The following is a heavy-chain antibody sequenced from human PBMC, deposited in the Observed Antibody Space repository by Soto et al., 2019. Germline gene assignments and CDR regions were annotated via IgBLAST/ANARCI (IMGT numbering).Heavy chain of an antibody. Sequence: PGGSLRLSCAASGFTFSSYAMSWVRQAPGKGLEWVSAISGSGAGTYYADSVKGRFTISRDNSKNTVYLQMNSLRAEDTAVYSCAKAWMDNARHRYFDHWGQGTLVTVSS. CDR1: GFTFSSYA. D-gene: IGHD5-12*01. CDR2: ISGSGAGT. CDR3: AKAWMDNARHRYFDH. V-gene: IGHV3-23*01. J-gene: IGHJ4*02.